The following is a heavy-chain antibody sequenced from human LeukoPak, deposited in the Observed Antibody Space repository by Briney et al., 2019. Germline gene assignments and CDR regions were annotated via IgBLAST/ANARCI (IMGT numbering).Heavy chain of an antibody. J-gene: IGHJ4*02. CDR2: ISGSGGST. V-gene: IGHV3-23*01. CDR3: ARGYDFWSGYYSMAPYFDY. Sequence: LSGGSLRLSCAASGFTFSSYAMSWVRQAPGKGLEWVSAISGSGGSTYYADSVKGRFTISRDNSKNTLYLQMNSLRAEDTALYYCARGYDFWSGYYSMAPYFDYWGQGTLVTVSS. CDR1: GFTFSSYA. D-gene: IGHD3-3*01.